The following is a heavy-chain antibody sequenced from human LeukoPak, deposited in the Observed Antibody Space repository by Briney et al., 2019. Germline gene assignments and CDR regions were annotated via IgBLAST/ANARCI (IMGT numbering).Heavy chain of an antibody. V-gene: IGHV4-39*07. Sequence: SETLSLTCTVSGGSISSSSYYWGWIRQPPGKGLEWIGNIYYSGSTYYNPSLKSRVTISVDTSKNQFSLKLSSVTAADTAVYYCAREGYSYGSDYWGQGTLVTVSS. D-gene: IGHD5-18*01. CDR1: GGSISSSSYY. CDR2: IYYSGST. J-gene: IGHJ4*02. CDR3: AREGYSYGSDY.